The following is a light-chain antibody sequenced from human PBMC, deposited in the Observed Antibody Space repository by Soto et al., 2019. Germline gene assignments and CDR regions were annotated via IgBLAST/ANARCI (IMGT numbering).Light chain of an antibody. CDR3: GAWDSSLMGVV. CDR1: SSNVGNNY. Sequence: QSVLTQPPSVSAAPGQKVTISCSGSSSNVGNNYVSWYQQLPGTAPKLLIYGNNKRPSGIPDRFSGSKSATSATLDITALQTGDEADYYCGAWDSSLMGVVFGGGTKLTVL. CDR2: GNN. J-gene: IGLJ2*01. V-gene: IGLV1-51*01.